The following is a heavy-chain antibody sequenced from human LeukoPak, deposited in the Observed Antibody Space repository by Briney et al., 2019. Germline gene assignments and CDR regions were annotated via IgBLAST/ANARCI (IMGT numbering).Heavy chain of an antibody. CDR3: AVSYYEGSGTHGGFGHNDY. D-gene: IGHD3-16*01. V-gene: IGHV1-2*02. Sequence: ASVKVSCKASGYTFSDYYIHWVRQAPGQGLEWMGWINPNSGGTNYAQRFQGRVTMTRDTSINTAYMDLSRLRSDGTTVYYCAVSYYEGSGTHGGFGHNDYWGQGTLVTVSS. J-gene: IGHJ4*01. CDR2: INPNSGGT. CDR1: GYTFSDYY.